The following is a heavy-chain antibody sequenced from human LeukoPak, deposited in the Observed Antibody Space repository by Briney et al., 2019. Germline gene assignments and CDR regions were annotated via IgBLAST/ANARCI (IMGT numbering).Heavy chain of an antibody. Sequence: SETLSLTCAVYGGSFSGYYWSWIRQPPGKGLEWIGEINHSGSTNYNPSLKSRVTISVDTSKNQVSLKLSSVTAADTAVYYCASTNLGYCSGGSCRLVNKNFDYWGQGTLVTVSS. CDR1: GGSFSGYY. J-gene: IGHJ4*02. CDR2: INHSGST. V-gene: IGHV4-34*01. CDR3: ASTNLGYCSGGSCRLVNKNFDY. D-gene: IGHD2-15*01.